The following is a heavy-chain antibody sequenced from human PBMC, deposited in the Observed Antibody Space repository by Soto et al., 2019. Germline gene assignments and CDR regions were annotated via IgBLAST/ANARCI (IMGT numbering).Heavy chain of an antibody. V-gene: IGHV4-31*03. CDR1: GGSISSGGYY. J-gene: IGHJ4*02. CDR3: ERGLSPFHFDY. Sequence: PSETLSLTCTVSGGSISSGGYYWSWIRQHPGKGLEWIGYIYYSGSTYYNPSLKSRVTISVDTSKNQFSLKLSSVTAADTAVYYCERGLSPFHFDYCGQGTMVTVYS. CDR2: IYYSGST.